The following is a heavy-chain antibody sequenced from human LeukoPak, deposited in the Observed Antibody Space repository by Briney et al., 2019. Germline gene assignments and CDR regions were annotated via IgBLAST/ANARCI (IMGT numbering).Heavy chain of an antibody. CDR3: AKYEQAYFDY. CDR2: IIGSGGTT. D-gene: IGHD1/OR15-1a*01. CDR1: GFTFNSYA. Sequence: PGGSLRLSCAASGFTFNSYAMSWVRQAPGQELEWVSSIIGSGGTTHYADSVKGRFTISRDNSRNTLYLQMNSLRAEDTAVYYCAKYEQAYFDYWGQGTLVTVSP. V-gene: IGHV3-23*01. J-gene: IGHJ4*02.